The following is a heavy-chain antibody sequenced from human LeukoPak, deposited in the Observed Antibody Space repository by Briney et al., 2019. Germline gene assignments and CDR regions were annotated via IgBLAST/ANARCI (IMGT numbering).Heavy chain of an antibody. CDR3: ARERDYYGSGTSKSSFDP. CDR1: GFTFSSYG. J-gene: IGHJ5*02. V-gene: IGHV3-33*01. D-gene: IGHD3-10*01. Sequence: SGGSLRLSCAASGFTFSSYGMHWVRQAPGKGLEWVAVIWYDGSNKYYADSVKGRFTISRDNSKNTLCLQMNSLRAEDTAVYYCARERDYYGSGTSKSSFDPWGQGTLVTVSS. CDR2: IWYDGSNK.